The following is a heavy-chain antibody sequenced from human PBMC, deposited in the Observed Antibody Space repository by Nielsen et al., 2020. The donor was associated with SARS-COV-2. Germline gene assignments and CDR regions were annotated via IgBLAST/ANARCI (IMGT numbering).Heavy chain of an antibody. D-gene: IGHD3-22*01. J-gene: IGHJ3*02. CDR1: GYTFTSYA. CDR2: INAGNSNT. CDR3: ARGYYDSSGYLYDAFDI. V-gene: IGHV1-3*01. Sequence: ASVKVSCKASGYTFTSYAMHWVRQAPGQRLEWMGWINAGNSNTKYSQKFQGRVTITRDTSASTAYMELSSLRSEDTAVYYCARGYYDSSGYLYDAFDIWGQGTMVTVSS.